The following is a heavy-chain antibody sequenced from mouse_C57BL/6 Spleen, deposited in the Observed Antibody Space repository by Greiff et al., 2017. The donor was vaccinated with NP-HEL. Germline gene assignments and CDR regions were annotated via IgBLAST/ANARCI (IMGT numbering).Heavy chain of an antibody. CDR2: IWRGGST. V-gene: IGHV2-5*01. D-gene: IGHD2-4*01. J-gene: IGHJ3*01. CDR1: GFSLTSYG. Sequence: VQLQQSGPGLVQPSQCLSITCTVSGFSLTSYGVHWVRQSPGKGLEWLGVIWRGGSTDYNATFMSRLSITKDNSKSQVFFKMNSLQADDTAIYYCAKKGDYDGGFAYWGQGTLVTVSA. CDR3: AKKGDYDGGFAY.